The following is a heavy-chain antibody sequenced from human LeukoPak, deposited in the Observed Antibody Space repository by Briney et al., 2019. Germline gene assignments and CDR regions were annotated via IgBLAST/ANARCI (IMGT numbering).Heavy chain of an antibody. CDR2: IYTSGST. Sequence: PSETLSLTCTVSGGSISSSGYYWSWIRQPAGKGLEWIGRIYTSGSTNYNPSLKSRVTMSVDTSKNQFSLKLSSVTAADTAVYYCARGFGYCSSTSCYYFDYWGQGTLVTVSS. CDR3: ARGFGYCSSTSCYYFDY. J-gene: IGHJ4*02. V-gene: IGHV4-61*02. D-gene: IGHD2-2*03. CDR1: GGSISSSGYY.